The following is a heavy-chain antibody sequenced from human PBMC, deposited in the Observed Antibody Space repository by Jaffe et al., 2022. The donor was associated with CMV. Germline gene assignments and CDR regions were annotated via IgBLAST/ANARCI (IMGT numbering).Heavy chain of an antibody. J-gene: IGHJ5*02. CDR2: IKQDGSEK. CDR1: GFTFSSYW. CDR3: ARDYYDSSGYYYDNNWFDP. Sequence: EVQLVESGGGLVQPGGSLRLSCAASGFTFSSYWMSWVRQAPGKGLEWVANIKQDGSEKYYVDSVKGRFTISRDNAKNSLYLQMNSLRAEDTAVYYCARDYYDSSGYYYDNNWFDPWGQGTLVTVSS. V-gene: IGHV3-7*01. D-gene: IGHD3-22*01.